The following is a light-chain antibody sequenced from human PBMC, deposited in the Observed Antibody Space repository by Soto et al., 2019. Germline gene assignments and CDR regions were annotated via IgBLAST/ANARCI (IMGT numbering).Light chain of an antibody. CDR1: QSVSSY. CDR3: QQRYTWPPT. Sequence: EIVLTQSPATLSLSPGERATLSCRASQSVSSYLAWYQQKHGQAPRLLIFDASKRATGIAARFSGSGSGPDFTLTISSLEPEDFAVYYCQQRYTWPPTFGGGTKVEIK. CDR2: DAS. V-gene: IGKV3-11*01. J-gene: IGKJ4*01.